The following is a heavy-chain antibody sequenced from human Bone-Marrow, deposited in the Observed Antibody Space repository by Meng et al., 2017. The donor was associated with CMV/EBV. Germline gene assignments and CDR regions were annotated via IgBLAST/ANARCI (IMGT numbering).Heavy chain of an antibody. CDR2: IYYSGST. Sequence: ESLKISCTGSVGSINSGSYYWGWIRQPPGKGLEWIGSIYYSGSTYYNPSLKSRVTISVDTSKNQFSLKLSSVTAADTAVYYCARHQGSLHYYYYGMDVWGQGTTVTVSS. V-gene: IGHV4-39*01. J-gene: IGHJ6*02. D-gene: IGHD1-26*01. CDR1: VGSINSGSYY. CDR3: ARHQGSLHYYYYGMDV.